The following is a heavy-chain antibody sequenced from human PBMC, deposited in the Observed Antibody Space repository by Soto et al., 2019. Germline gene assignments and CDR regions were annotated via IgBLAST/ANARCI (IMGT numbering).Heavy chain of an antibody. D-gene: IGHD3-22*01. CDR3: AAINYYDSAETRYPPRHDAFDI. CDR2: INPSGGST. V-gene: IGHV1-46*01. Sequence: GASVKVSCKASGYTFTSYYMHWVRQAPGQGLEWMGIINPSGGSTSYAQKFQGRVTMTRDTSTSTVYMELSSLRSEDTAVYYCAAINYYDSAETRYPPRHDAFDIWGQGTMVTVSS. J-gene: IGHJ3*02. CDR1: GYTFTSYY.